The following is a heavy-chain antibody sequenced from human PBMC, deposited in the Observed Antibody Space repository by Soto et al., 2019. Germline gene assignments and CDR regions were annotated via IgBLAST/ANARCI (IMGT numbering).Heavy chain of an antibody. D-gene: IGHD2-2*01. CDR3: ARGVAVVVPAALNWVDP. V-gene: IGHV3-74*01. Sequence: EVQLVESGGGLVQPGGSLRLSCAASGFTFSSYWMHWVRQAPGKGLVWVSRINSDGSSTSYADSVKGRFTISRDNAKNTLYLQMNSLRAEDTAVYYCARGVAVVVPAALNWVDPWGQGTLVTVSS. CDR1: GFTFSSYW. CDR2: INSDGSST. J-gene: IGHJ5*02.